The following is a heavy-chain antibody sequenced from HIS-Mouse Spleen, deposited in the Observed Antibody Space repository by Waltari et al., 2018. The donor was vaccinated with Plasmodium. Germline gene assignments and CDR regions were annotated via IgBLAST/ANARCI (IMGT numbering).Heavy chain of an antibody. CDR1: GFTFSSYA. CDR2: ISYDGSNK. D-gene: IGHD2-15*01. CDR3: ARDRRLAFDY. Sequence: QVQLVESGGGVVQPGRSLRLSCAASGFTFSSYAMHWVRQAPGKGLGGVAVISYDGSNKYYADAVKGRFTISRDNSKNTLYLQMNSLRAEDTAVYYCARDRRLAFDYWGQGTLVTVSS. V-gene: IGHV3-30-3*01. J-gene: IGHJ4*02.